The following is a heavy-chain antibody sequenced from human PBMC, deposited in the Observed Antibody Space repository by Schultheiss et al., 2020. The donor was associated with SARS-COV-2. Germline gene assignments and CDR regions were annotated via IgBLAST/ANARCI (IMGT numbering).Heavy chain of an antibody. J-gene: IGHJ4*02. CDR3: ARDRYYGSGLALVY. CDR1: GGSISSYY. CDR2: IYTSGST. Sequence: SETLSLTCTVSGGSISSYYWSWIRQPPGKGLEWIGRIYTSGSTNYNPSLKSRVTISVDTSKNQFSLKLSPVTAADTAVYYCARDRYYGSGLALVYWGQGNLVTVSS. D-gene: IGHD3-10*01. V-gene: IGHV4-4*07.